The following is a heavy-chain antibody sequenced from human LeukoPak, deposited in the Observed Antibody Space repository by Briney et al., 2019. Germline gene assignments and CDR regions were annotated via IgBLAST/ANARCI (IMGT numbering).Heavy chain of an antibody. V-gene: IGHV4-59*08. D-gene: IGHD3-16*02. Sequence: SETLSLTCTVSGGSISSYYWSWIRQPPGKGLEWIGYIYYSGSTNYNPSLKSRVTISVDTSKNQFSLKLSSVTAADTAVYYCARSTFGGVIGRQYDAFDIWGQGTMVTVSS. CDR3: ARSTFGGVIGRQYDAFDI. CDR1: GGSISSYY. CDR2: IYYSGST. J-gene: IGHJ3*02.